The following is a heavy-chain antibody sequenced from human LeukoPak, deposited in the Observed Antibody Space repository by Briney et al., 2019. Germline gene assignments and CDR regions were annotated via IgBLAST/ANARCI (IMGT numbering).Heavy chain of an antibody. D-gene: IGHD2-15*01. CDR2: INHSGST. J-gene: IGHJ4*02. CDR1: GGSISSYY. V-gene: IGHV4-34*01. Sequence: SSETLSLTCTVSGGSISSYYWSWIRQAPGKGLEWIGEINHSGSTNYNPSLKSRVTISVDTSKNQFSLKLSSVTAADTAVYYCARGQYCSGGSCYHDYWGQGTLVTVSS. CDR3: ARGQYCSGGSCYHDY.